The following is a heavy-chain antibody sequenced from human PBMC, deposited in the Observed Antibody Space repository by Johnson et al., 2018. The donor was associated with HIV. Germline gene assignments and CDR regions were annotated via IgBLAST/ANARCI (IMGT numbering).Heavy chain of an antibody. CDR1: GFTFSSYG. J-gene: IGHJ3*02. V-gene: IGHV3-30*19. CDR3: VRDDYAFHI. CDR2: ISDDGSNK. D-gene: IGHD2-21*02. Sequence: QVQVVESGGGLVQPGGSLRLSCAASGFTFSSYGMRWVRQAPGKGLEGVAVISDDGSNKYYADSVKGRFTISRDNSQNKLYLQTNSLRAEDTAVYYCVRDDYAFHIWGQGTMVTVSS.